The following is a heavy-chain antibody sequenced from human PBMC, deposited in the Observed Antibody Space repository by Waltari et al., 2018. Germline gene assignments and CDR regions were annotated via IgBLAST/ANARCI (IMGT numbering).Heavy chain of an antibody. CDR3: AREQRGGYVYFDY. CDR1: GGSISSYY. V-gene: IGHV4-59*01. D-gene: IGHD1-1*01. Sequence: QVQLQESGPGLVKPSETLSLTCTVSGGSISSYYWSWIRQPPGKGLEWIGYIYYSGSTNYNPSLKSRVTISVDTSKNQFSLKLSSVTAADTAVYYCAREQRGGYVYFDYWGQGTLVTVSS. J-gene: IGHJ4*02. CDR2: IYYSGST.